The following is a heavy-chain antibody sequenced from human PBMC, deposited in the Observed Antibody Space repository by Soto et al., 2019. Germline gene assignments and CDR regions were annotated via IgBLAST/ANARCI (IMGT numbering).Heavy chain of an antibody. V-gene: IGHV4-59*01. Sequence: SETLSLTCTVSGGSFSTYYWSWIRQPPGKGLEWIGYIYYTGSTNYNPSLKSRVTLSVDTSKKQLSLKVSSVTAADTAVYYCARHLGYYDSSGHYPIYFDYWGQG. CDR3: ARHLGYYDSSGHYPIYFDY. CDR2: IYYTGST. CDR1: GGSFSTYY. J-gene: IGHJ4*02. D-gene: IGHD3-22*01.